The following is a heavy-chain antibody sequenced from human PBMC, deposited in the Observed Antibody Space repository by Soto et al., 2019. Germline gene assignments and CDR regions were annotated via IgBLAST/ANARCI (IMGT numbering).Heavy chain of an antibody. J-gene: IGHJ4*02. Sequence: TLSLPCAVSGYFISSGYWWGLLRQPPGKGLEWIGHMSQSGSTNYNPSLKSRVTISLDKSENQFSLKVTSLTAADTAVYYCASRDPGTSVDYWGQGTLVTVSS. V-gene: IGHV4-38-2*01. CDR1: GYFISSGYW. CDR3: ASRDPGTSVDY. CDR2: MSQSGST. D-gene: IGHD1-7*01.